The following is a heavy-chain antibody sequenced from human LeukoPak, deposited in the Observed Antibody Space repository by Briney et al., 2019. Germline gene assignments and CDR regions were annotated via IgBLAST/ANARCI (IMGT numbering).Heavy chain of an antibody. CDR3: ARLSMVRGYFYYYYMDV. CDR2: IYTSGST. Sequence: PSETLSLTYTVSGGSISSYYWSWIRQPPGKGLEWIGYIYTSGSTNYNPSLKSRVTISVDTSKNQFSLKLSSVTAADTAVYYCARLSMVRGYFYYYYMDVWGKGTTVTVSS. J-gene: IGHJ6*03. CDR1: GGSISSYY. V-gene: IGHV4-4*09. D-gene: IGHD3-10*01.